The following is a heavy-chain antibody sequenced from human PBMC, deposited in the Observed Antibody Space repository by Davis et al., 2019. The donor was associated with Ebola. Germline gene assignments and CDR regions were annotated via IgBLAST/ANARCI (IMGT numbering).Heavy chain of an antibody. Sequence: GGSLRLPCAASGFTFSGSAMHWVRQASGKGLEWVGRIRSKANSYATAYAASVKGRFTISRDDSKNTAYLQMNSLKTEDTAVYYCTRQCYYDSSGYYCLDYWGQGTLVTVSS. CDR2: IRSKANSYAT. CDR1: GFTFSGSA. D-gene: IGHD3-22*01. V-gene: IGHV3-73*01. CDR3: TRQCYYDSSGYYCLDY. J-gene: IGHJ4*02.